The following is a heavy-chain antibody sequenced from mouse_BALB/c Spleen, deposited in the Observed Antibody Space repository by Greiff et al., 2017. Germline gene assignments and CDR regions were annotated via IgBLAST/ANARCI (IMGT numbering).Heavy chain of an antibody. D-gene: IGHD2-1*01. CDR2: INPGSGGT. Sequence: QVQLQQSGAELVRPGTSVKLSCKASGYAFTSYLMEWVKQRPGQGLEWIGVINPGSGGTNYNEKFKGKATLTADNSSSTAYMQLSSLTSDDSAVYYGARDYYYGLDYWGQGTTLTVSS. V-gene: IGHV1-54*01. J-gene: IGHJ2*01. CDR1: GYAFTSYL. CDR3: ARDYYYGLDY.